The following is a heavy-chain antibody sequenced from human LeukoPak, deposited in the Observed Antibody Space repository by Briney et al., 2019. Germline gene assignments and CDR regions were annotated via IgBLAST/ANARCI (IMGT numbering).Heavy chain of an antibody. V-gene: IGHV4-39*01. D-gene: IGHD1-26*01. CDR1: GVYISTSTYY. CDR3: ARQGGWGGAASLIEY. CDR2: MFYRGST. J-gene: IGHJ4*02. Sequence: SETLSLTCTVSGVYISTSTYYWAWIRQPPGKGLEWIGSMFYRGSTYYNASLKSRVTISVNTSKNQFSLNLSSVTASDTAIFYCARQGGWGGAASLIEYWGQGTLVTVSS.